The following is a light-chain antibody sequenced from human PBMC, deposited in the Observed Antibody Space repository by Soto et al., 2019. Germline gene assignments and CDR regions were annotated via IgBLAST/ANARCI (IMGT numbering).Light chain of an antibody. Sequence: DIPMTQSPSSLSASVGDRVTITCQASQDISNYLNWYQQKPGKAPKLLIYDASNLETGVPSSFSGRGSRTDFTFTISILQPEDIATYYWQQYDNLAVTFGGGLEVEIK. J-gene: IGKJ4*02. V-gene: IGKV1-33*01. CDR2: DAS. CDR1: QDISNY. CDR3: QQYDNLAVT.